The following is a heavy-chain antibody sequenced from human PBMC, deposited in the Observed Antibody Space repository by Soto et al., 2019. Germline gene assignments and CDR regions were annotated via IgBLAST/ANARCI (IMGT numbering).Heavy chain of an antibody. CDR2: INAGNGDI. CDR1: GYTLSNYA. J-gene: IGHJ5*02. V-gene: IGHV1-3*01. Sequence: ASVKVSCKASGYTLSNYAMHWVRQAPGQRLEWMGWINAGNGDIKYSQKFQGRVSITRDTSANTAYMELSSLRFEDTAVYYCAIDGEGRPAAGMVSWGQGTLVTVSS. D-gene: IGHD6-13*01. CDR3: AIDGEGRPAAGMVS.